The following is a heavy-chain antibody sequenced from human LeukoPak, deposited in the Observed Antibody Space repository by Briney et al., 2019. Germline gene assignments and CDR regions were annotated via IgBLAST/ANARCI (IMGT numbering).Heavy chain of an antibody. CDR2: IYTSGST. CDR1: GGSISSYY. J-gene: IGHJ6*02. Sequence: RTSETLSLTCTVSGGSISSYYWSWIRQPAGKGLEWIGRIYTSGSTNYNPSLKSRVTMSVDTSKNQFSLELSSVTAADTAVYYCARDEVIPAAIPYGMDVWGQGTTVTVSS. V-gene: IGHV4-4*07. CDR3: ARDEVIPAAIPYGMDV. D-gene: IGHD2-2*01.